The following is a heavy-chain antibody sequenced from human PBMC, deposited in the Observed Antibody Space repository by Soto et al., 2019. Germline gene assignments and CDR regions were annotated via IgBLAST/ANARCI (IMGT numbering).Heavy chain of an antibody. CDR1: GGSFSGYY. J-gene: IGHJ1*01. CDR2: INHSGST. V-gene: IGHV4-34*01. CDR3: AREVRRSGYRTYCQH. D-gene: IGHD2-8*01. Sequence: QVQLQQWGAGLLKPSETLSLTCAVYGGSFSGYYWSWIRQPPGKGLERIGEINHSGSTNYNPTLKSRVTISVDTPKNQFSLNLSAVTAADTGVYYCAREVRRSGYRTYCQHWGQGTLVTVCS.